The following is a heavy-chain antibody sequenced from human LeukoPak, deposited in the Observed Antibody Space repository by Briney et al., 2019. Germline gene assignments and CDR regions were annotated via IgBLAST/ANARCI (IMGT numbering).Heavy chain of an antibody. J-gene: IGHJ5*02. D-gene: IGHD1-1*01. CDR2: INHSGST. Sequence: PSETLSLTCPVYGGSFSGYYWSWIRQPPGKGLEWIGEINHSGSTNYNPSLKSRVTISVDTSKNQFSLKLSSVTAADTAVYYCARGLTERREGLDWFDPWGQGTLVTVSS. V-gene: IGHV4-34*01. CDR3: ARGLTERREGLDWFDP. CDR1: GGSFSGYY.